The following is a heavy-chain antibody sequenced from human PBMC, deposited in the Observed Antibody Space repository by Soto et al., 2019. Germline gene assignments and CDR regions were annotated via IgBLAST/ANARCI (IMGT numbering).Heavy chain of an antibody. D-gene: IGHD1-26*01. CDR3: AIGSTFSGEFEF. CDR2: FVPIVGTA. CDR1: GGTFSSYA. J-gene: IGHJ4*02. V-gene: IGHV1-69*01. Sequence: QVQLGQSGAEVKKPGSLVKVSCKASGGTFSSYAISWVRQAPGQGLEWMGAFVPIVGTADYAQKFQGRVTITADEASNTAYMELRSLRSDDTAVYYCAIGSTFSGEFEFWGQGTLVAVSS.